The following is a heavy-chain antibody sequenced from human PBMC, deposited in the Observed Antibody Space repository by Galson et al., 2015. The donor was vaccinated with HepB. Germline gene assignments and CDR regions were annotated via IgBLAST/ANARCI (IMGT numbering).Heavy chain of an antibody. CDR2: ISGSGGST. V-gene: IGHV3-23*01. CDR1: GLTFSNYA. J-gene: IGHJ4*02. Sequence: SLRLSCAASGLTFSNYAMTWVRQAPGKGLEWVSTISGSGGSTYYADSVKGRFTISRNNSKNTLYLQMNSLRAEDTAVYYCAKDGNGILVVFDYWGQGTRVTVSS. D-gene: IGHD3-22*01. CDR3: AKDGNGILVVFDY.